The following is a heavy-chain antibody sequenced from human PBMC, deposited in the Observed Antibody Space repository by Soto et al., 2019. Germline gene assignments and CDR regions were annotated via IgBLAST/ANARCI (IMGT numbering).Heavy chain of an antibody. D-gene: IGHD6-19*01. J-gene: IGHJ5*02. CDR3: ARDHNPSIAVAGKRIDP. V-gene: IGHV1-18*04. CDR1: GYTFTSYG. CDR2: ISAYNGNT. Sequence: VASVKVSCKASGYTFTSYGISWVRQAPGRGLEWMGWISAYNGNTNYAQKLQGRVTMTTDTSTSTAYMELRSLRSDVTAVYYCARDHNPSIAVAGKRIDPWGQGTLVTVSS.